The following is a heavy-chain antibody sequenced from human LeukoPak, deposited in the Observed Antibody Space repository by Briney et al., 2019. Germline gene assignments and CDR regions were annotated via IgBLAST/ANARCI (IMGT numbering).Heavy chain of an antibody. Sequence: GGSLRLSYAASGFTFSEFAMSWVRQAPGKGLEWVSGVSGSAGSTHYADSVKGRFTISSDNSKNTLFVQMNSLRADDTAVYYCAKARYYYASVIYFDFWGQGTLVTVSS. V-gene: IGHV3-23*01. CDR2: VSGSAGST. CDR3: AKARYYYASVIYFDF. D-gene: IGHD3-10*01. J-gene: IGHJ4*02. CDR1: GFTFSEFA.